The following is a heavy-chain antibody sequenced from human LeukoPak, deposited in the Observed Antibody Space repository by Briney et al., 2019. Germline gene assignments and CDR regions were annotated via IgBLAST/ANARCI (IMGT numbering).Heavy chain of an antibody. Sequence: SETLSLTCTVSGGSISSYYWSWIRQPAGKGLEWIGRIYTSGSTNYNPSLKSRVTMSVDTSKNQFSLKLSSVTAADTAVYYCARETPRGSSWPYNWFDPWGREPWSPSPQ. D-gene: IGHD6-13*01. V-gene: IGHV4-4*07. CDR3: ARETPRGSSWPYNWFDP. CDR1: GGSISSYY. J-gene: IGHJ5*02. CDR2: IYTSGST.